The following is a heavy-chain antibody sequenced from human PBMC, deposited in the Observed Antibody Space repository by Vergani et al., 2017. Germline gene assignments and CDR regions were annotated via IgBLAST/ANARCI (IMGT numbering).Heavy chain of an antibody. D-gene: IGHD2-21*02. CDR2: ISSSSSYI. V-gene: IGHV3-21*01. Sequence: VQLVESGGGLVQPGRSLRLSCAASGFTFSSYSMNWVRQAPGKGLEWVSSISSSSSYIYYADSVKGRFTISRDNAKNSLYLQMNSLRAEDTAVYYCARGREYCGGDCFWYFDLWGRGTLVTVAS. CDR1: GFTFSSYS. J-gene: IGHJ2*01. CDR3: ARGREYCGGDCFWYFDL.